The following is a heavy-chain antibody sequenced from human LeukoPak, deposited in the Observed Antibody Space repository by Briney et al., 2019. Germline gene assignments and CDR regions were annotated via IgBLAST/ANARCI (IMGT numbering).Heavy chain of an antibody. V-gene: IGHV3-21*01. CDR3: ARRGTTVTVADAFDI. CDR1: GFKFSSYS. CDR2: ISSSSSYI. J-gene: IGHJ3*02. Sequence: AGGSLRLSCAASGFKFSSYSMKWVRQAPGKGLEWVSFISSSSSYIYYADSLKGRFTISRDNAKNSLYLQMNSLRAEDTAVYYCARRGTTVTVADAFDIWGQGTMVTVSS. D-gene: IGHD4-17*01.